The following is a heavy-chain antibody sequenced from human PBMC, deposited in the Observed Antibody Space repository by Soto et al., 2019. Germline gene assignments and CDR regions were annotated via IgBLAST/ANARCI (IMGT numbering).Heavy chain of an antibody. CDR2: IIPIFGTA. CDR3: ARGLCVVRGVDKYYFDY. Sequence: SVKVSCKASGGTFSSYAISWVRQAPGQGLEWMGGIIPIFGTANYAQKFQGRVTITADESTSTAYMELSSLRSEDTAVYYCARGLCVVRGVDKYYFDYWGQGTLVTVSS. J-gene: IGHJ4*02. D-gene: IGHD3-10*01. CDR1: GGTFSSYA. V-gene: IGHV1-69*13.